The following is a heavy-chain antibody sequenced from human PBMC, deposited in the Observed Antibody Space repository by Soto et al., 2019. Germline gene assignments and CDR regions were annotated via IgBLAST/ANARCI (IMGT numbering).Heavy chain of an antibody. V-gene: IGHV4-4*02. D-gene: IGHD4-17*01. CDR1: GGSISSGFW. J-gene: IGHJ4*02. Sequence: QVHLQASDPGLVKPSETLSLTCVVSGGSISSGFWWTWVRQSPGKGLEWLGEVSHSGSTKDNPSLKSRVTLSLDKSNNRFSLYMTSVTAADTGVYYCARVSRTVGLDYWGQGTLVTVSS. CDR3: ARVSRTVGLDY. CDR2: VSHSGST.